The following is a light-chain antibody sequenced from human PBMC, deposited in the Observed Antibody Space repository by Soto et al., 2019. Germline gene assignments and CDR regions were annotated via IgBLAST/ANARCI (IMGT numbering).Light chain of an antibody. CDR1: QGISNY. CDR3: QKYNSAPRT. V-gene: IGKV1-27*01. CDR2: AAS. J-gene: IGKJ1*01. Sequence: DIQMTQSPSSLSASVGDRVTITCRASQGISNYLAWYQQKPGKVPKLLIYAASTLQSGVPSRFSGSGSWTDCTLTISSLQPEDVATYYCQKYNSAPRTFGQGTKVEIK.